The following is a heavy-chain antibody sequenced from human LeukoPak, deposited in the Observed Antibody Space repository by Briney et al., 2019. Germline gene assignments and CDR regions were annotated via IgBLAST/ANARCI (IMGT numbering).Heavy chain of an antibody. CDR3: AKTLGYSSSETNAFDI. CDR2: IYSGIST. Sequence: AGGSLRLSCVASGFTVSSNYMSWVRQAPGKGLEWVSVIYSGISTYYADSVKARFIISRDNSKNTLYLQMNSLRAEDTAVYYCAKTLGYSSSETNAFDIWGQGTMVTVSS. V-gene: IGHV3-53*01. D-gene: IGHD6-13*01. J-gene: IGHJ3*02. CDR1: GFTVSSNY.